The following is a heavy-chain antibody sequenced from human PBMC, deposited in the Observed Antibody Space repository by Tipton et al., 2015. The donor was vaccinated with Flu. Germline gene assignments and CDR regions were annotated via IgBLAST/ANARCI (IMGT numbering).Heavy chain of an antibody. J-gene: IGHJ5*02. CDR1: GDSISSDFY. CDR2: VSRTGST. Sequence: TLSLTCAVSGDSISSDFYWAWIRQFPGKGLEWIGTVSRTGSTIYNPSLKSRVTILIDHAKNQFSLKVYSVTAADTAVYYCARRDYSNYVSDPKNGFDPWGQGILVTVSS. CDR3: ARRDYSNYVSDPKNGFDP. D-gene: IGHD4-11*01. V-gene: IGHV4-38-2*01.